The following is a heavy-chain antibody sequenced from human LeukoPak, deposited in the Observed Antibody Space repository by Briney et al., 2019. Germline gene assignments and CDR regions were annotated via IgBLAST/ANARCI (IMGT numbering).Heavy chain of an antibody. V-gene: IGHV3-11*04. CDR3: PRKWGQDYGGNFDAFDI. D-gene: IGHD4-23*01. Sequence: GGSLRLSCAASGFTLSDYYMSWIRQAPGKGLEWVSYISSSGSTIYYADSVKGRFAISRDNAKNSLYLQMNSLRAEDTAVYYCPRKWGQDYGGNFDAFDICGQGTMVTVSS. J-gene: IGHJ3*02. CDR1: GFTLSDYY. CDR2: ISSSGSTI.